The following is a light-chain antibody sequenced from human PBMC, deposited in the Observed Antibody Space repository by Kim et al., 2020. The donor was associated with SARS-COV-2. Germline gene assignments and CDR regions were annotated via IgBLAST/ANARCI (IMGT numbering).Light chain of an antibody. CDR2: DAS. Sequence: IVLTQSPGTLSLSPGETATLSCRASQSVSRNYLAWYQHKPGQAPRLLIYDASTRATGIPDRFSGSGSGTDFTLTISRLEPEDFVVYYCQQYGSSPALTFGGGTKVDIK. CDR3: QQYGSSPALT. V-gene: IGKV3-20*01. J-gene: IGKJ4*01. CDR1: QSVSRNY.